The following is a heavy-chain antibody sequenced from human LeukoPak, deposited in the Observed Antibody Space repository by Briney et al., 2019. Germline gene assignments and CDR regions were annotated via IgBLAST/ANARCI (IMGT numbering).Heavy chain of an antibody. Sequence: GGSLRLSCAASGFPFSSYAMHWVRQAPGKGLGWVAVISYDGSNKYYADSVKGRFTISRDNSKNTLYLQMNSLRAEDTAVYYCAKDGVVPAAVTNWFDPWGQGTLVTVSS. V-gene: IGHV3-30-3*01. CDR3: AKDGVVPAAVTNWFDP. CDR2: ISYDGSNK. J-gene: IGHJ5*02. CDR1: GFPFSSYA. D-gene: IGHD2-2*01.